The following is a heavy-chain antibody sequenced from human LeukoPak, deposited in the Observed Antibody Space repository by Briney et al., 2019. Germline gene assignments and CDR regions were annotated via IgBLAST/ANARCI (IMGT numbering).Heavy chain of an antibody. CDR1: GFTFSSYE. D-gene: IGHD2-2*01. CDR2: ISSSGRSI. CDR3: ARRQDYCSSTSCYPYYYYMDV. V-gene: IGHV3-48*03. Sequence: PGGSLRLSCAASGFTFSSYEMNWVRQAPGKGLEWVSYISSSGRSIYYADSVKGRFTISRDNAKNSLYLQMNSLRAEDTALYYCARRQDYCSSTSCYPYYYYMDVWGKGTTVTVSS. J-gene: IGHJ6*03.